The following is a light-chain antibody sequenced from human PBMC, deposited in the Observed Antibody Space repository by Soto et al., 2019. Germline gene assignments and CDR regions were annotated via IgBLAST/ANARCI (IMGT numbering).Light chain of an antibody. CDR2: DTS. J-gene: IGKJ4*01. V-gene: IGKV3-11*01. CDR3: QQRSNWLLT. CDR1: QSVSSF. Sequence: EIVLTQSPATLSLSPGERATLSCRASQSVSSFLAWYQQKPDQAPRLLIYDTSNRATDIPARFSGSGSGTDFTLTISSLEPEDFAVYYCQQRSNWLLTFGGGTKVEIK.